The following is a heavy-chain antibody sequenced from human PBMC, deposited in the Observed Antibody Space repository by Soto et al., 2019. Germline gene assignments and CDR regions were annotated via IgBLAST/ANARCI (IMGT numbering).Heavy chain of an antibody. J-gene: IGHJ6*02. CDR1: GFTFISYD. V-gene: IGHV3-13*01. CDR3: ARGNLDYGMDV. CDR2: IGTAGDT. Sequence: GVSLRLSCAASGFTFISYDRHWVLQATGKGLEWVSAIGTAGDTYYPGSVKGRFTISRENAKNSLYLQMNSLRAEDTALYYCARGNLDYGMDVWGQGTTVTVSS. D-gene: IGHD1-1*01.